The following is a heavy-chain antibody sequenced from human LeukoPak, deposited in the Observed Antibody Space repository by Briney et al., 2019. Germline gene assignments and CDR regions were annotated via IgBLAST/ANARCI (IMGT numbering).Heavy chain of an antibody. J-gene: IGHJ4*02. V-gene: IGHV4-34*01. Sequence: HSETLSLTCAVYGGSFSGYYWSWIRQPPGKGLEWIGEINHSGSTNYNPSLKSRVTISVDTSKNQFSLKLSSVTAADTAVYYCARGRHYYDSSGYLESYYFDYWGQGILVTVSS. D-gene: IGHD3-22*01. CDR1: GGSFSGYY. CDR2: INHSGST. CDR3: ARGRHYYDSSGYLESYYFDY.